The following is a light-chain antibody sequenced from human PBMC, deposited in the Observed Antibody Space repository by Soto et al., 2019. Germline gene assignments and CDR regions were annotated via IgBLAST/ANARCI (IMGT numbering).Light chain of an antibody. CDR1: QGVNSN. CDR3: QQYNNWPPWT. V-gene: IGKV3-15*01. CDR2: GAS. J-gene: IGKJ1*01. Sequence: EIVLTQSPGTLSLSPGERATLSCRASQGVNSNLAWYQQKPGQAPRLLIYGASTRATGIPARFSGSGSGTEFTLAISSLQSEDFAVYYCQQYNNWPPWTFGQGTKVDIK.